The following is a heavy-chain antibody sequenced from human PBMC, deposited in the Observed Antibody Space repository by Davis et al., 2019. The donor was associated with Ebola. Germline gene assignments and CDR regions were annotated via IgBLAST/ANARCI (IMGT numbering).Heavy chain of an antibody. Sequence: GSLRLSCTVAGGERSSRSYYWGWIRQPPGKGLEWIGSIYYSVSTNYNPSLKSRVTISVDTSKNQFSLKLSSVTAADTAVYYCARSGHYDFWSGYLYNWFDPWGQGTLVTVSS. CDR1: GGERSSRSYY. D-gene: IGHD3-3*01. J-gene: IGHJ5*02. CDR2: IYYSVST. CDR3: ARSGHYDFWSGYLYNWFDP. V-gene: IGHV4-39*07.